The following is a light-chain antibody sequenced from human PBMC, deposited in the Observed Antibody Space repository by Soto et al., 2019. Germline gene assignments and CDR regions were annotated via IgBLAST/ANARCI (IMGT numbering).Light chain of an antibody. CDR1: GSDVGGYNY. Sequence: QSVLTQPASVSGSPGPSITISCPGTGSDVGGYNYVSWYQQHPGKAPKLMIYDVSNRPSGVSNRFSGSKSGNTASLTISGLQAEDEADYYCSSYTSSSTLAFGTGTKVTVL. CDR3: SSYTSSSTLA. CDR2: DVS. J-gene: IGLJ1*01. V-gene: IGLV2-14*01.